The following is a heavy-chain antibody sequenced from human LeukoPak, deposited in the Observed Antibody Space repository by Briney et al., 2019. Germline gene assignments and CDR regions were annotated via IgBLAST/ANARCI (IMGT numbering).Heavy chain of an antibody. D-gene: IGHD4-17*01. V-gene: IGHV3-7*02. CDR3: ARVNNYGADP. CDR1: GLTVSSNY. Sequence: GGSLRLSCAAPGLTVSSNYMIWVRQAPGKGLEWVANIKDDGSEKYHVDSVEGRFIISRDNAKDSLYLQMNSLRAEDTAVYYCARVNNYGADPWGQGTLVTVSS. J-gene: IGHJ5*02. CDR2: IKDDGSEK.